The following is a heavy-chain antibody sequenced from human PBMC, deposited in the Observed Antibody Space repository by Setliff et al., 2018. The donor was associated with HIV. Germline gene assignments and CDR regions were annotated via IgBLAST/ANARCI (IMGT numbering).Heavy chain of an antibody. Sequence: ASVKVSCKTSGYPFTAYYIYWVRQAPGHGLELMGRIHPNTGSTNYLQEFQGRVTITRDTSMSTVYMALTGLTSDDTAVYYCAKQGYSDSLYAFDVWGQGTMVTV. V-gene: IGHV1-2*06. J-gene: IGHJ3*01. CDR3: AKQGYSDSLYAFDV. D-gene: IGHD1-26*01. CDR1: GYPFTAYY. CDR2: IHPNTGST.